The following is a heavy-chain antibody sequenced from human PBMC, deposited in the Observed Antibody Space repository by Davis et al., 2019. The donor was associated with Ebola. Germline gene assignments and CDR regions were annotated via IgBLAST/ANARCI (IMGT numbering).Heavy chain of an antibody. CDR2: IYPDDSDA. CDR3: ARHAGGSAAAPGYYDGMDV. D-gene: IGHD6-25*01. CDR1: GNSFNTHW. Sequence: GESLKISCKDSGNSFNTHWIGWVRQMPGKGLEWMGTIYPDDSDARYSPSFQGQVTMSVDKSTNTAYLQWSSLGASDTAMYFCARHAGGSAAAPGYYDGMDVWGKGTTVTVSS. V-gene: IGHV5-51*01. J-gene: IGHJ6*04.